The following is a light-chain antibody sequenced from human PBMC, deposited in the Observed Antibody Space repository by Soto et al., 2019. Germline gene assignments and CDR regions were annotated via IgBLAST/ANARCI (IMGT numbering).Light chain of an antibody. J-gene: IGKJ1*01. CDR2: DAS. CDR1: QSVSSY. V-gene: IGKV3-11*01. Sequence: EIVLTQSPATLSLSPGERATISCRASQSVSSYLAWYQQKPGQAPRLLIYDASNRATGIPARFSGSGSGTDFTLTISSLEPEDFAVYYCQQRRRFGQGTKVDIK. CDR3: QQRRR.